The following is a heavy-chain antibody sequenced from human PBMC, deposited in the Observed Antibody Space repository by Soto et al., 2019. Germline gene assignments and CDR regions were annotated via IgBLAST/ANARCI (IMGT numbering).Heavy chain of an antibody. D-gene: IGHD4-4*01. Sequence: QAQLVQSATEVKEPGASVKVSCKASGYTFSSYGISWVRQAPGQGSEWMGRISGYTDNTHYPQKFQGKFTLTTDTSTSTAYMELRNLRSDDTAVYYCAKADSNYAGRFSYYDMDVWGNGTLVTVSS. V-gene: IGHV1-18*01. CDR3: AKADSNYAGRFSYYDMDV. J-gene: IGHJ6*03. CDR2: ISGYTDNT. CDR1: GYTFSSYG.